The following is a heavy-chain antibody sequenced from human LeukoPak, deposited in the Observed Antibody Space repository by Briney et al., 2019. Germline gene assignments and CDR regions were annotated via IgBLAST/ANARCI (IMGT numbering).Heavy chain of an antibody. CDR1: GFTVSTSH. Sequence: GGSLRLSCAASGFTVSTSHMMWIRQAPGKGLEWVSVIYRGETTHYADSVKGRFTISRDNSKNTLYLQMNSLRAEDTAVYYCARAGYSGYALGDWGQGTLVTVSS. D-gene: IGHD5-12*01. V-gene: IGHV3-53*01. CDR3: ARAGYSGYALGD. CDR2: IYRGETT. J-gene: IGHJ4*02.